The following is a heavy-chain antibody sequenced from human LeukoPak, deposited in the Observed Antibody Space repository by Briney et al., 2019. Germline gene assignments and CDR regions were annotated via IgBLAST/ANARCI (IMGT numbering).Heavy chain of an antibody. D-gene: IGHD6-19*01. CDR1: GFTFSSYA. Sequence: GGSLRLSCAASGFTFSSYAMSWVRQAPGKGLEWVSAISGSGGSTYYADSVKGRFTISRDNAKNSLYLQMNSLRAEDTAVYYCARDYSSGWYGLGAFDIWGQGTMVTVSS. J-gene: IGHJ3*02. CDR2: ISGSGGST. CDR3: ARDYSSGWYGLGAFDI. V-gene: IGHV3-23*01.